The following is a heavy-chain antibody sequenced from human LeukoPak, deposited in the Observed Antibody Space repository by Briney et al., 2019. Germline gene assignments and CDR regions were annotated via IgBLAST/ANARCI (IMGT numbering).Heavy chain of an antibody. J-gene: IGHJ3*02. D-gene: IGHD2-2*01. V-gene: IGHV1-24*01. CDR3: ATEDCSSTSCLQGNAFDI. Sequence: ASVKVSCKVSGYTLTELSMHWVRQAPGKGLEWMGGFDLEDGETIYAQKFQGRVAMTEDTSTDTAYMELSSLRSEDTAVYYCATEDCSSTSCLQGNAFDIWGQGTMVTVSS. CDR1: GYTLTELS. CDR2: FDLEDGET.